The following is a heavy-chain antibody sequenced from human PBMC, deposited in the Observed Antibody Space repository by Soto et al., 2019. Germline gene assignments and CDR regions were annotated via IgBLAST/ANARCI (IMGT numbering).Heavy chain of an antibody. CDR1: GYTFTGYY. Sequence: QVQLVQSGAEVKKPGASVKVSCKASGYTFTGYYMHWVRQAPGQGLEWMGWINPNSGGTNYAQKFQGRVTMTRDTSISTAYMELSRMRSDDTAVYYCARGLRFLEWLLSDYGMDVWGQGTTVTVSS. J-gene: IGHJ6*02. CDR2: INPNSGGT. V-gene: IGHV1-2*02. D-gene: IGHD3-3*01. CDR3: ARGLRFLEWLLSDYGMDV.